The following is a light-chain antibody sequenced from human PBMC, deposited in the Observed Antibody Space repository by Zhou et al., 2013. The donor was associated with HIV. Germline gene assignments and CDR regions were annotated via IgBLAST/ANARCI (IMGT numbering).Light chain of an antibody. V-gene: IGKV3-20*01. J-gene: IGKJ1*01. CDR1: QSIGIN. CDR2: GAS. Sequence: EIVMTQSPATLSVSPGERATLSCRASQSIGINLAWYQEKRGQAPRLLIDGASSRATGIPVRFSGSGSGTDFTLTISRLEPEDFAVYYCQQYGSSQWTFGQGTKVEIK. CDR3: QQYGSSQWT.